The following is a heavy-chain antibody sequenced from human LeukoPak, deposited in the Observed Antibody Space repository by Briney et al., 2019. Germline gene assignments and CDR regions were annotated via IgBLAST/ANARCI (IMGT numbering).Heavy chain of an antibody. CDR2: IYSGDSDT. CDR1: VNSFTSRW. J-gene: IGHJ4*02. D-gene: IGHD6-13*01. Sequence: GESLKISCQGSVNSFTSRWIGWVRQMPGKGLEWMGIIYSGDSDTRYSPSFQGQVTISADKSISTAYLQWSSLKASDTAMYYCVTTAGTFSFDYWGQGTLVTVSS. V-gene: IGHV5-51*01. CDR3: VTTAGTFSFDY.